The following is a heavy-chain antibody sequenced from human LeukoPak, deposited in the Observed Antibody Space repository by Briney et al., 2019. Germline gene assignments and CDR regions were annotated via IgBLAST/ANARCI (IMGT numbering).Heavy chain of an antibody. V-gene: IGHV1-18*01. CDR1: GYTFTSYD. CDR2: ISAYNGNT. J-gene: IGHJ6*02. D-gene: IGHD2-2*01. Sequence: ASVKVSCKASGYTFTSYDINWVRQATGQGLEWMGWISAYNGNTNYAQKLQGRVTMTTDTSTSTAYMELRSLRSDDTAVYYCARGVVVVPAAMGGWKGMDVWGQGTTVTVSS. CDR3: ARGVVVVPAAMGGWKGMDV.